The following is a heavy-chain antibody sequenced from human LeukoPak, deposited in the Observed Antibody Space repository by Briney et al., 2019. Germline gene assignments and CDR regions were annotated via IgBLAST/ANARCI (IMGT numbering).Heavy chain of an antibody. V-gene: IGHV3-30*03. J-gene: IGHJ4*02. CDR3: TTPGGERRIYYFDY. CDR1: GFTFSSYG. D-gene: IGHD1-1*01. CDR2: ISYDGSNK. Sequence: QPGRSLRLSCAASGFTFSSYGMHWVRQAPGKGLEWVAVISYDGSNKYYADSVKGRFTISRDNSKNTLYLQMDSLRAEDTAVYYCTTPGGERRIYYFDYWGQGTLVTVSS.